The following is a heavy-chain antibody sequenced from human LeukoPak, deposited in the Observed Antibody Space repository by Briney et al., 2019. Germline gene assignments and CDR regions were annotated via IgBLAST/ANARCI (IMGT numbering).Heavy chain of an antibody. J-gene: IGHJ3*02. V-gene: IGHV3-30*02. CDR3: AKGYYYDVLTGYQRDAFEI. Sequence: GGSLRLSCGTSGFSFRNYGMHWVRQAPGKGLEWVASIRYDESDKYYADSVKGRFTISRDNSKNTLYLQLNNLRAEDTAVYYCAKGYYYDVLTGYQRDAFEIWGQGTKVTVSS. D-gene: IGHD3-9*01. CDR1: GFSFRNYG. CDR2: IRYDESDK.